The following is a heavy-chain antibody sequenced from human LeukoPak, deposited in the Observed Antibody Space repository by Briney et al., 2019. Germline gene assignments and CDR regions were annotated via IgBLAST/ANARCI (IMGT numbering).Heavy chain of an antibody. CDR1: GFTFDDYA. Sequence: GRSLILSCAASGFTFDDYAMHWVRQAPGKGLERVSGISWNSGSIGYADSVKGRFTISRDNAKNSLYLQMNSLRAEDTALYYCAKVIAVAGGGYYFDYWGQGTLVTVSS. V-gene: IGHV3-9*01. D-gene: IGHD6-19*01. J-gene: IGHJ4*02. CDR3: AKVIAVAGGGYYFDY. CDR2: ISWNSGSI.